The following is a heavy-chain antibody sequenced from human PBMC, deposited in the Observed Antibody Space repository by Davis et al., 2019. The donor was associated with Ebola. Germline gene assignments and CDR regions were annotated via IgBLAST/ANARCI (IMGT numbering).Heavy chain of an antibody. Sequence: GASLKISCAASGFTFSSYAMSWVRQAPGKGLEWVSAISGSGGSTYYADSVKGRFTISRDNSKNTLYLQMNSLRAEDTAAYYCAKDLPAYYDFWSGYYDYWGQGTLVTVSS. V-gene: IGHV3-23*01. CDR2: ISGSGGST. CDR3: AKDLPAYYDFWSGYYDY. J-gene: IGHJ4*02. D-gene: IGHD3-3*01. CDR1: GFTFSSYA.